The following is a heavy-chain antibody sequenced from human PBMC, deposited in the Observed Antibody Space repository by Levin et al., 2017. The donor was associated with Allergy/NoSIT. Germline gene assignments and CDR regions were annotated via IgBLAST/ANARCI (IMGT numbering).Heavy chain of an antibody. J-gene: IGHJ3*01. V-gene: IGHV3-23*01. D-gene: IGHD1-1*01. Sequence: GGSLRLSCAASGFTFSDYAMTWVRQPPGKGLEWVSVITGGGGDKYYGDSVMGRFTVSRDNSKDTLYLELNSLRAEDTAVYYCAKKQGGTSGFSFDVWGQGTMVTVSS. CDR2: ITGGGGDK. CDR3: AKKQGGTSGFSFDV. CDR1: GFTFSDYA.